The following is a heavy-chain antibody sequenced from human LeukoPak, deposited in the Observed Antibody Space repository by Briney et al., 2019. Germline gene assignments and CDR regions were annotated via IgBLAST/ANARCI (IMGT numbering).Heavy chain of an antibody. CDR1: GFTFSRYW. V-gene: IGHV3-7*01. J-gene: IGHJ5*02. CDR3: AKNRLSCSSTSCSFRWFDP. Sequence: GGSLRFSCAASGFTFSRYWMSWVRQAPGKGLEWVANIKQDGSVKYYVDSVKGRFTISRDDAKNSLYLQMNSLRAEDTAVYYCAKNRLSCSSTSCSFRWFDPWGQGTLVTVSS. CDR2: IKQDGSVK. D-gene: IGHD2-2*01.